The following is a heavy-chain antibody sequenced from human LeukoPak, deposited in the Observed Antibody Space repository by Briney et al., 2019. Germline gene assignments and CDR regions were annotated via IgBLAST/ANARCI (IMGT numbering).Heavy chain of an antibody. Sequence: GGSLRLSCAVSGFTFSSYAMSWVRQAPGKGLEWGAAISGSGGGTDYADSVKGRFTISRDNSKNTLYLQMNSLRAEDTAVYYCAKGEQWLVLYFQHWGEGTLVTVSS. D-gene: IGHD6-19*01. V-gene: IGHV3-23*01. CDR3: AKGEQWLVLYFQH. CDR1: GFTFSSYA. J-gene: IGHJ1*01. CDR2: ISGSGGGT.